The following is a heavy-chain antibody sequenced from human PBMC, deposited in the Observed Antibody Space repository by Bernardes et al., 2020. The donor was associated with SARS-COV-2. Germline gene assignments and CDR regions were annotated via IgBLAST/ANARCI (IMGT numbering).Heavy chain of an antibody. D-gene: IGHD3-10*01. CDR2: ISYDGSNK. Sequence: GGSLRLSCAASGFTFSSYGMHWVRQAPGKGLEWVAVISYDGSNKYYADSVKGRFTISRDNSKNTLYLQMNSLRAEDTAVYYCAISLLWFGECLYWGQGTLVTVSS. V-gene: IGHV3-30*03. CDR1: GFTFSSYG. J-gene: IGHJ4*02. CDR3: AISLLWFGECLY.